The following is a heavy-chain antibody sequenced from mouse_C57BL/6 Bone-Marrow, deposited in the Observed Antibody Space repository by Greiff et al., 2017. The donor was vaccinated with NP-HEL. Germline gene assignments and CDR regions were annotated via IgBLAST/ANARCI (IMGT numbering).Heavy chain of an antibody. CDR3: ARALGSRTWYFDF. D-gene: IGHD1-1*01. CDR2: INYDGSST. V-gene: IGHV5-16*01. J-gene: IGHJ1*03. CDR1: GFTFSDYY. Sequence: EVKVVESEGGLVQPGSSMKLSCTASGFTFSDYYMAWVRQVPEKGLEWVANINYDGSSTYYLDSLKSRFIISRDNAKNILYLQMSSLKSEDTATYYCARALGSRTWYFDFWGTGTTVTVSS.